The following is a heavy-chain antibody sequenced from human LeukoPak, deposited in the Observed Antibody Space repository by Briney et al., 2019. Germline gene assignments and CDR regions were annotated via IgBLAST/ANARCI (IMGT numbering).Heavy chain of an antibody. Sequence: ASVKVSCKASGGTFSSYAISWVRQAPGQGLEWMGRIIPIFGTANYAQKFQGRVTITTDESTSTAYMELSSLRSEDTAVYYCARDPYSSSHWGDYWGQGTLVTVSS. D-gene: IGHD6-13*01. V-gene: IGHV1-69*05. J-gene: IGHJ4*02. CDR2: IIPIFGTA. CDR3: ARDPYSSSHWGDY. CDR1: GGTFSSYA.